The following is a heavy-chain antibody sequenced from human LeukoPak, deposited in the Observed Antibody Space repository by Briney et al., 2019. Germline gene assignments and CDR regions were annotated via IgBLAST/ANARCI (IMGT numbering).Heavy chain of an antibody. J-gene: IGHJ4*01. CDR1: GYTFTYFY. CDR2: INPNNGAT. Sequence: ASVKVSCKASGYTFTYFYIHWVRQAPGQGLEWVGWINPNNGATNYAQKFQGRVTMTRDTSISTIYMEVSRLTSDDTAVYYCASALNSRSSSCWGQGTRVTVSS. V-gene: IGHV1-2*02. D-gene: IGHD6-13*01. CDR3: ASALNSRSSSC.